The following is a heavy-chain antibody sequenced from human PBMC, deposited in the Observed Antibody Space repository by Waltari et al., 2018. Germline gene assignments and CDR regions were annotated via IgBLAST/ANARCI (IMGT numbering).Heavy chain of an antibody. CDR2: IYWNDDK. J-gene: IGHJ4*02. D-gene: IGHD6-13*01. CDR3: AHASYSSRALDY. V-gene: IGHV2-5*01. CDR1: GFSLSTSGVG. Sequence: SGFSLSTSGVGVGWIRQPPGKALEWLALIYWNDDKRYSPSLKSRLTITKDTSKNQVVLTMTNMDPVDTATYYCAHASYSSRALDYWGQGTLVTVSS.